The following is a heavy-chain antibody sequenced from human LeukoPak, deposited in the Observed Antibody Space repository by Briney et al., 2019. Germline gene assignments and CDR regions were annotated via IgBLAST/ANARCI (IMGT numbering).Heavy chain of an antibody. CDR3: ARDTSNGGMDV. D-gene: IGHD6-6*01. CDR2: IYYSGST. V-gene: IGHV4-59*01. J-gene: IGHJ6*02. Sequence: PSQTLSLTCTVSGGSISSYYWSWIRQPPGKGLEWIGYIYYSGSTNYNPSLKSRVTISVDTSKNQFSLKLSSVTAADTAVYYCARDTSNGGMDVWGQGTTVTVSS. CDR1: GGSISSYY.